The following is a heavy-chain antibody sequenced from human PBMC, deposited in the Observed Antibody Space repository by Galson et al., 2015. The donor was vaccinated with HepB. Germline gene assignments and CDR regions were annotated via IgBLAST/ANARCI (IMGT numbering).Heavy chain of an antibody. CDR3: ARDVVVVPAAGSYDAFDI. D-gene: IGHD2-2*01. Sequence: SVKVSCKASGYTFTSYGISWVRQAPGQGLEWMGWISAYNGNTNYAQKLQGRVTMTTDTSTSTAYMGLRSLRSDDTAVYYCARDVVVVPAAGSYDAFDIWGQGTMVTVSS. CDR2: ISAYNGNT. J-gene: IGHJ3*02. CDR1: GYTFTSYG. V-gene: IGHV1-18*01.